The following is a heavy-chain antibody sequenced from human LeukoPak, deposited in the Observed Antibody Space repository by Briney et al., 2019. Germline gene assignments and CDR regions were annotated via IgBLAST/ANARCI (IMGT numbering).Heavy chain of an antibody. CDR2: IIPIFGTA. D-gene: IGHD4-23*01. CDR3: AARDRAVGGWFDP. J-gene: IGHJ5*02. Sequence: SVKVSCKASGGTFSSYAISWVRQAPGQGLEWMGGIIPIFGTANYAQKFQGRVTITADKSTSTAYMELSSLRSEDTAVYHCAARDRAVGGWFDPWGQGTLVTVSS. CDR1: GGTFSSYA. V-gene: IGHV1-69*06.